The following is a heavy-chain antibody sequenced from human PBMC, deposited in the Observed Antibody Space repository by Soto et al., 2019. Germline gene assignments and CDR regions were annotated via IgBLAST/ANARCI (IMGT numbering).Heavy chain of an antibody. CDR3: ARGSEGYSSSWYYY. D-gene: IGHD6-13*01. CDR1: GGSFSGYY. V-gene: IGHV4-34*01. CDR2: INHSGST. J-gene: IGHJ4*02. Sequence: SETLSLTSAVYGGSFSGYYWSWIRQPPGKGLEWIGEINHSGSTNYNPSLKSRVTISVDTSKNQFSLKLSSVTAADTAVYYCARGSEGYSSSWYYYWGQGTLVTVSS.